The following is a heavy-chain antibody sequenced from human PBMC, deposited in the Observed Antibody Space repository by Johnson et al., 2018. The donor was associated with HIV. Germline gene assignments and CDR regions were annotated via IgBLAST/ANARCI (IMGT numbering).Heavy chain of an antibody. J-gene: IGHJ3*02. CDR3: ASEVRGVLDI. CDR2: IWYDGSNR. CDR1: GFTFSNYA. D-gene: IGHD3-10*01. Sequence: VQLVESGGGVVQPGRSLRLSCAASGFTFSNYAMHWVRQAPGKGLEWVAVIWYDGSNRYYADSVKGRFTISRDNSKNTLYLQMNSLRVEDTAVYYCASEVRGVLDIWGQGTMVTVSS. V-gene: IGHV3-33*08.